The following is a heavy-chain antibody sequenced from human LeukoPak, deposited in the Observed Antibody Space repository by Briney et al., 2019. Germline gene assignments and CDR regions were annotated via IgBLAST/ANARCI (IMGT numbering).Heavy chain of an antibody. CDR3: ARSPVGSDWFDP. CDR2: TLYRSKWHN. D-gene: IGHD2-15*01. CDR1: GDSVSSNSAT. V-gene: IGHV6-1*01. J-gene: IGHJ5*02. Sequence: PSQTLSLTCAISGDSVSSNSATWNWIRQSPSRGLEWLGRTLYRSKWHNDYAASVKSRVTVNPDTSKNQFSLQLNSVTPEDTAVYYCARSPVGSDWFDPWGQGTLVTVSS.